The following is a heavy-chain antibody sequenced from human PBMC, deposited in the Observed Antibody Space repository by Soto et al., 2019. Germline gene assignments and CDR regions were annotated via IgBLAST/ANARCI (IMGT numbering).Heavy chain of an antibody. Sequence: GGSLRLSCAASGFTFSSYSMNWVRQAPGKGLEWVSSISSSSSYIYYADSVKGRFTISRDNAKNSLYLQMNSLRAEDTAVYYCARVKWGYYDFWSGHYGMDVWGQGTTVTVSS. J-gene: IGHJ6*02. D-gene: IGHD3-3*01. V-gene: IGHV3-21*01. CDR1: GFTFSSYS. CDR2: ISSSSSYI. CDR3: ARVKWGYYDFWSGHYGMDV.